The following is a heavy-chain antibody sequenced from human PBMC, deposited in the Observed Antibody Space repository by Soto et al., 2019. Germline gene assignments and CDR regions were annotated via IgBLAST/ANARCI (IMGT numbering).Heavy chain of an antibody. J-gene: IGHJ5*02. Sequence: ASVKVSCKASGYTFTSYGISWVRQAPGQGLEWMGWISAYNGNTNYAQKLQGRVTMTTDTSTSTAYMELRSLRSDDTAVYYCARDRPPHYDFWSGYSDNWFDPWGQGTLVTVSS. CDR3: ARDRPPHYDFWSGYSDNWFDP. CDR1: GYTFTSYG. CDR2: ISAYNGNT. D-gene: IGHD3-3*01. V-gene: IGHV1-18*01.